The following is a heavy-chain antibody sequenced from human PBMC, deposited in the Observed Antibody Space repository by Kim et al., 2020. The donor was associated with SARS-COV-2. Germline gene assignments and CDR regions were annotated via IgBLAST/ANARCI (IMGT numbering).Heavy chain of an antibody. V-gene: IGHV6-1*01. CDR3: ARVSYNWNDGLYYYYGMDV. CDR1: GDSVSSNSAA. D-gene: IGHD1-1*01. J-gene: IGHJ6*02. Sequence: SQTLSLTCAISGDSVSSNSAAWNWIRQSPSRGLEWLGRTYYRSKWYNDYAVSVKSRITINPDTSKNQFSLQLNSVTPEDTAVYYCARVSYNWNDGLYYYYGMDVWGQGTTVTVSS. CDR2: TYYRSKWYN.